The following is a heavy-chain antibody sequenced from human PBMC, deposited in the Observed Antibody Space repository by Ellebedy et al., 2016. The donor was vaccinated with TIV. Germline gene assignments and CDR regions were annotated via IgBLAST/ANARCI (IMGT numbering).Heavy chain of an antibody. CDR2: IIPMFGTA. Sequence: AASVKVSCKASGGTFSSYAISWVRQAPGQGLEWMGGIIPMFGTANYEQRFQGRVTITADESKSTAYMELSSLRSEDTAVYYCARGGYYDSSGYYNWFFDLWGRGTLVTVSS. CDR1: GGTFSSYA. V-gene: IGHV1-69*13. D-gene: IGHD3-22*01. CDR3: ARGGYYDSSGYYNWFFDL. J-gene: IGHJ2*01.